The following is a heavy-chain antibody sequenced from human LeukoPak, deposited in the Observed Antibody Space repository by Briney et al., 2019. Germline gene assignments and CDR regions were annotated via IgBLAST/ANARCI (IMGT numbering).Heavy chain of an antibody. D-gene: IGHD6-13*01. CDR3: ARSGSSWSVENWFDP. Sequence: ASVKVSCKASGYTFTSYGMYWVRQAPGQRFEWMGWINAGNGNTKYSQNFQGRVTVTRDTSASTAYMELSSLRSEDTAVYYCARSGSSWSVENWFDPWGQGALVTVSS. J-gene: IGHJ5*02. CDR2: INAGNGNT. CDR1: GYTFTSYG. V-gene: IGHV1-3*01.